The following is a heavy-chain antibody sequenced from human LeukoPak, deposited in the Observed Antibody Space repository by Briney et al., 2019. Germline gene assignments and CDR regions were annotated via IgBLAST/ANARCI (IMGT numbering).Heavy chain of an antibody. Sequence: GGSLRLSCAGSGFTFSNSGMSWVRQAPGEGLEWVANIKEDGSQKYYADSVKGRYSISRDNGKNALYLQLNSLRAEDTAVYYCARWVTTPYFGLDVWGQGTTVTVSS. CDR2: IKEDGSQK. V-gene: IGHV3-7*05. J-gene: IGHJ6*02. D-gene: IGHD4-17*01. CDR1: GFTFSNSG. CDR3: ARWVTTPYFGLDV.